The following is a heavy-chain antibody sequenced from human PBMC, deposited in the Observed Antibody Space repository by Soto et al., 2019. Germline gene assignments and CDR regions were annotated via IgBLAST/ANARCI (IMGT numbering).Heavy chain of an antibody. V-gene: IGHV3-21*01. Sequence: GGSLRLSCVGSGFTLSTYSINWVRQAPGKGLEWVSSISSRSDIYYADSVKGRFTISRDNAKNSVSLQMNSLRAEDTAVYYCAREYTAWPLAYGLDVWGQGTTVTVSS. CDR1: GFTLSTYS. CDR2: ISSRSDI. D-gene: IGHD2-2*02. CDR3: AREYTAWPLAYGLDV. J-gene: IGHJ6*02.